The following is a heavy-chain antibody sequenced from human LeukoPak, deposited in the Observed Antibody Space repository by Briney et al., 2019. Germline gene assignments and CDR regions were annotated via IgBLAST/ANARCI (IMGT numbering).Heavy chain of an antibody. Sequence: GASVKVSCKVSGYTLTELSMHWVRQAPGKGLEWMGGFDPEDGETIYAQKFQGRVTITTDESTSTAYMELSSLRSEDTAVYYCARGYCSSTSCKGWFDYWGQGTLVTVSS. CDR3: ARGYCSSTSCKGWFDY. D-gene: IGHD2-2*01. CDR2: FDPEDGET. CDR1: GYTLTELS. J-gene: IGHJ4*02. V-gene: IGHV1-24*01.